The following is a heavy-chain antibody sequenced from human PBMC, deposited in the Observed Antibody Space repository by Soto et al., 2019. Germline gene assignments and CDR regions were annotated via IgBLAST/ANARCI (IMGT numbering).Heavy chain of an antibody. CDR1: GGSVSSGSYY. CDR2: ISYSGST. CDR3: ARWPNWFAP. Sequence: QVQLQESGPGLVKPSETLSLTCTVSGGSVSSGSYYWSWIRQPPGKGLEWIGYISYSGSTNYNPSLKSRVTISVDTSKNQFSLKLSSVTAADTAVYYCARWPNWFAPWGQGTLVTVSS. V-gene: IGHV4-61*01. J-gene: IGHJ5*02.